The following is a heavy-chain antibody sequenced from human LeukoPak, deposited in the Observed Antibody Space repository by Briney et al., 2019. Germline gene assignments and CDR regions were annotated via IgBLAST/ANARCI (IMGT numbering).Heavy chain of an antibody. Sequence: SGGSLRLSCAASGFTFSSFAMSWVRQAPGKGLEWVSAITADGGSTYYADSVKGRFTISRDNSKNTLYLQMNYLKDEDTAVYYCANALGRDGYKTGPYWGQGTLVTVSS. CDR3: ANALGRDGYKTGPY. J-gene: IGHJ4*02. V-gene: IGHV3-23*01. D-gene: IGHD5-24*01. CDR1: GFTFSSFA. CDR2: ITADGGST.